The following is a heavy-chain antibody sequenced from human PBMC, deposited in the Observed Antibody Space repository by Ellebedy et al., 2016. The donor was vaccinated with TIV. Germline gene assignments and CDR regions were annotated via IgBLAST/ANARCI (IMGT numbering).Heavy chain of an antibody. J-gene: IGHJ4*02. CDR3: AKDVNSGWFDY. Sequence: GEPLKISXAASGFTFSSYAMSWVRQAPGKGLEWVSAISGSGGSTYYADSVKGRFTISRDNSKNTPYLQMNSLRAEDTAVYYCAKDVNSGWFDYWGQGTLVTVSS. D-gene: IGHD6-19*01. CDR1: GFTFSSYA. V-gene: IGHV3-23*01. CDR2: ISGSGGST.